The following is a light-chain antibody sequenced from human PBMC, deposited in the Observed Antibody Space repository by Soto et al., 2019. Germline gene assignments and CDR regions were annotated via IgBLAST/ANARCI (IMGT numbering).Light chain of an antibody. CDR1: QNVSNNY. CDR3: QQYATSPRT. V-gene: IGKV3-20*01. Sequence: VLTQSPGTLSLSPGEEATLSCRASQNVSNNYLAWYQQIPGQPPRLLIYGASSRATGIPDRFSGRGSGTDFTLTLSRLEPEDFSVYYCQQYATSPRTFGQGTKVDIK. J-gene: IGKJ1*01. CDR2: GAS.